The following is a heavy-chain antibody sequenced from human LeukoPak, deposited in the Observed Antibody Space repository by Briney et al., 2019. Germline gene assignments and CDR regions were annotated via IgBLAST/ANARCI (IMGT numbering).Heavy chain of an antibody. CDR1: GDSISSSTYY. CDR2: IYSSGST. D-gene: IGHD2-21*02. V-gene: IGHV4-39*01. Sequence: SETLSLTCTVSGDSISSSTYYWGWLRQPPGKGLEWIGSIYSSGSTYYNPSLKSRVTISVDTSKTQFSLKLSSVTAADTAVYYCARQRGIVMVTAIHWFDPWGQGTLVTVSS. J-gene: IGHJ5*02. CDR3: ARQRGIVMVTAIHWFDP.